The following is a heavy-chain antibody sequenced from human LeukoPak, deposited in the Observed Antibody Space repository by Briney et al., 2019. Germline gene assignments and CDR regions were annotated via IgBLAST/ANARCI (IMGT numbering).Heavy chain of an antibody. V-gene: IGHV4-38-2*02. CDR1: GYSISSGYY. CDR2: IYHSGST. Sequence: SETLSLTCTVSGYSISSGYYWGWIRQPPGKGLEWIGSIYHSGSTYYNPSLKSRVTISVDTSKNQFSLKLSSVTAADTAVYYCASITMVRGAPNNWFDPWGQGTLVTVSS. D-gene: IGHD3-10*01. CDR3: ASITMVRGAPNNWFDP. J-gene: IGHJ5*02.